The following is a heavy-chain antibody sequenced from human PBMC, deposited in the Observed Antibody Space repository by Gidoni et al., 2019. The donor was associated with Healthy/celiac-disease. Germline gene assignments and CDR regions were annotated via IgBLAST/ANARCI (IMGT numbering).Heavy chain of an antibody. CDR2: MNPNSGNT. V-gene: IGHV1-8*01. D-gene: IGHD3-3*01. Sequence: QVQLVQSGAEVKKPGASVKVSCKASGYTFTSYDINWVRQATGHGLEWMGWMNPNSGNTGYAQKFQGRVTMTRNTSISTAYMELSSLRSEDTAVYYCARGADYDFWSGYNFDYWGQGTLVTVSS. J-gene: IGHJ4*02. CDR1: GYTFTSYD. CDR3: ARGADYDFWSGYNFDY.